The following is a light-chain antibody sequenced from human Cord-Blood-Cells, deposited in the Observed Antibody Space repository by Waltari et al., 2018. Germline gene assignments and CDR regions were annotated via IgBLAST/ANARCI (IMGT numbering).Light chain of an antibody. CDR1: SLRSYY. Sequence: SSELTQDPAVSVALGQTVRITCQGASLRSYYASWYQQKPGQAPVLVIYGKNNRPSGTPDRFSGASSRNTASLTMTGAHAEEAADYFCNSRDSSGNHLVFGGGNNLTAL. CDR2: GKN. V-gene: IGLV3-19*01. J-gene: IGLJ2*01. CDR3: NSRDSSGNHLV.